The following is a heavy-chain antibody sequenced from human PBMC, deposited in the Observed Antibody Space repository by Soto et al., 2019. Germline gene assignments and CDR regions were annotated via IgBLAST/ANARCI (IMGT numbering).Heavy chain of an antibody. V-gene: IGHV3-21*04. D-gene: IGHD3-16*01. CDR1: GFTFSSYS. J-gene: IGHJ5*01. CDR3: AEGGDSVRSLFDY. CDR2: ISSSSSYI. Sequence: SLRLSCAASGFTFSSYSMNWVRQAPGKGLEWVSSISSSSSYIYYADSVKGRFTISRDNAKNSLYLQMNSLRAEDTAVYYCAEGGDSVRSLFDYWGQGTLVTVSS.